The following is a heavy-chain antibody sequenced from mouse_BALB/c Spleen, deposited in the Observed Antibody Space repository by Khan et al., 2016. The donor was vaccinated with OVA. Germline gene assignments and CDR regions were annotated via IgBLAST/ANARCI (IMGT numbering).Heavy chain of an antibody. CDR2: ISSGGSYT. CDR3: ARQASYYGSRSYFDY. D-gene: IGHD1-1*01. CDR1: GFTFSDYG. Sequence: EVELVEPGGDLVKPGGSLKLSCAASGFTFSDYGMSWVRQTPVKRLGWVATISSGGSYTYYLDRVKGRFTFSRDNAKNTLYLQMSSLKSADTAVFSCARQASYYGSRSYFDYWGQGSTLTVSS. V-gene: IGHV5-6*01. J-gene: IGHJ2*01.